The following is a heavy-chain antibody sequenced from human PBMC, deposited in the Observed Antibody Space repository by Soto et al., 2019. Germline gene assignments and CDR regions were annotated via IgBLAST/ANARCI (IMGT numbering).Heavy chain of an antibody. V-gene: IGHV1-2*02. CDR3: VRVGLNSNYDFDY. D-gene: IGHD4-4*01. CDR2: INRNSDVT. Sequence: QVQLVQSGAEVKKPGASVKVSCKASGYTFNSYYIHWVRQAPGQGLEWMGWINRNSDVTGYPQSFQDRLTMTRDMSITTGYVELTRLRSDDTAVYYCVRVGLNSNYDFDYWGQGTLITVSS. J-gene: IGHJ4*02. CDR1: GYTFNSYY.